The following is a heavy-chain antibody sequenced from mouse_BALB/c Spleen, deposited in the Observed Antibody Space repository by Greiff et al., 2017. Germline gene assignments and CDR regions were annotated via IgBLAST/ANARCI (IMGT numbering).Heavy chain of an antibody. D-gene: IGHD1-2*01. J-gene: IGHJ2*01. V-gene: IGHV1S22*01. CDR3: TYYGYRDY. CDR1: GYTFTSYW. Sequence: LQQPGSELVRPGASVKLSCKASGYTFTSYWMHWVKQRPGQGLEWIGNIYPGSGSTNYDEKFKSKATLTVDTSSSTAYMQLSSLTSEDSAVYYCTYYGYRDYWGQGTTLTVSS. CDR2: IYPGSGST.